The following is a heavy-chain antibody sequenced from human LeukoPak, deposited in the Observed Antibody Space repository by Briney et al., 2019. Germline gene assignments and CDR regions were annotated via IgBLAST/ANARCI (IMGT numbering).Heavy chain of an antibody. CDR3: ARQWFMVRGVLDY. CDR2: ISSSGDST. D-gene: IGHD3-10*01. Sequence: GGSLRLSCAASGFTFSSYAMSWVRQAPGKGLEWVSAISSSGDSTYYADSVKGRLTISRDNSKNTLYLQMNSLRAEDTAVYYCARQWFMVRGVLDYWGQGTLVTVSS. V-gene: IGHV3-23*01. J-gene: IGHJ4*02. CDR1: GFTFSSYA.